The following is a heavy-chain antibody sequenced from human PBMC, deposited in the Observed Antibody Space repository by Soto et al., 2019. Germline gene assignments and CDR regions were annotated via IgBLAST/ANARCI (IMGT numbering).Heavy chain of an antibody. Sequence: QVQLVQSGAEVKKPGSSVKVSCKASGGTFSSYAISWVRQAPGQGLEWMGGIIPIFGTANYAQKIQGSVTLTADESTSTAYLELSSLRSEDTAVYYCASVPDTAMAYYFDYWRQGTLVTVSS. CDR1: GGTFSSYA. V-gene: IGHV1-69*01. D-gene: IGHD5-18*01. CDR2: IIPIFGTA. J-gene: IGHJ4*02. CDR3: ASVPDTAMAYYFDY.